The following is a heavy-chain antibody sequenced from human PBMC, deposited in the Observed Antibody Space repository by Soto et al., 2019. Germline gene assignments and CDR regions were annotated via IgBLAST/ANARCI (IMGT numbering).Heavy chain of an antibody. CDR2: ISGSGGST. V-gene: IGHV3-23*01. Sequence: GESLKISCAASGFTFSSYAMSWVRQAPGKGLEWVSAISGSGGSTYYADSVKGRFTISRDNSKNTLYLQMNSLRAEDTAVYYCAKCEGFWSGYYFDYWGQGTLVTVSS. J-gene: IGHJ4*02. CDR1: GFTFSSYA. D-gene: IGHD3-3*01. CDR3: AKCEGFWSGYYFDY.